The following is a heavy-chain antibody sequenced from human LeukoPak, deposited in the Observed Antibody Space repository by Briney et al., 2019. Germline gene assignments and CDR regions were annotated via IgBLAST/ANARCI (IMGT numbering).Heavy chain of an antibody. V-gene: IGHV3-7*03. CDR2: IKYDGSEK. J-gene: IGHJ4*02. D-gene: IGHD2-2*01. Sequence: AGGSLRLSCAASGFTFSSYWMSWVRQAPGKGLEWVANIKYDGSEKDYVDSVKGRFSISRDNAKNSLYLQMNSLRAEDTAMYYCARDIEPDGLFFDYWGQGALVTVSS. CDR3: ARDIEPDGLFFDY. CDR1: GFTFSSYW.